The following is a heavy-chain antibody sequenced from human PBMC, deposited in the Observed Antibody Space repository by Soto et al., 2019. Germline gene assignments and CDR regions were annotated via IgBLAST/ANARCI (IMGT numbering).Heavy chain of an antibody. V-gene: IGHV3-23*01. CDR2: LSGSGGSI. D-gene: IGHD6-13*01. CDR1: GFTFSSHA. J-gene: IGHJ4*02. Sequence: PGGSLRLCCTASGFTFSSHAMTWVRQAPGKGLEWVSGLSGSGGSIYYADSVKGRFTISRDNSMNTLYLQMKSLRAEDTAVYYCAKVSSSWYAGFFDLWGQGTPVTVSS. CDR3: AKVSSSWYAGFFDL.